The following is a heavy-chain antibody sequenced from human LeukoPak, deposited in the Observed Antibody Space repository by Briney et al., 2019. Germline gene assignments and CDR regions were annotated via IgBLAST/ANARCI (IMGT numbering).Heavy chain of an antibody. D-gene: IGHD1-26*01. V-gene: IGHV1-46*01. CDR1: GYTFTSYY. CDR3: ARAAGAHRNYYYYYGMDV. CDR2: INPSGGST. Sequence: ASVKVSCKASGYTFTSYYMHWVRQAPGQGLEWMGIINPSGGSTSYAQKFQGRATMTRDTSTSTVYMELSSLRSEDTAVYYCARAAGAHRNYYYYYGMDVWGQGTTVTVSS. J-gene: IGHJ6*02.